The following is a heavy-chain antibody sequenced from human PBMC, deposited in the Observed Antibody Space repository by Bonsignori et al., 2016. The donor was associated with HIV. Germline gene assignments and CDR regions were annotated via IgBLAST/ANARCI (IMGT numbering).Heavy chain of an antibody. V-gene: IGHV4-59*01. D-gene: IGHD2-2*01. CDR3: ARGRRGYCSSTSCHYHFDY. Sequence: WIRQPPRKGLEWIGYIYYSGSTNYNPSLKSRVTISVDTSKNQFSLKLSSVTAADTAVYYCARGRRGYCSSTSCHYHFDYWGQGTLVTVSS. CDR2: IYYSGST. J-gene: IGHJ4*02.